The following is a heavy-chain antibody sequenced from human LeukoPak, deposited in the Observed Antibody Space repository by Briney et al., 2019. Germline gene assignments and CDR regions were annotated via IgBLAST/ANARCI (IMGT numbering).Heavy chain of an antibody. J-gene: IGHJ4*02. D-gene: IGHD3-3*01. CDR1: GFTFSSYG. Sequence: GSLRLSCAASGFTFSSYGMHWIRQAPGKGLEWVAFIRYDGSNKYYADSVKGRFTISRDNSKNTLYLQMNSLRAEDTAVYYCAKGGRGLRFLEWLFDYWGQGTLVTVSS. CDR3: AKGGRGLRFLEWLFDY. CDR2: IRYDGSNK. V-gene: IGHV3-30*02.